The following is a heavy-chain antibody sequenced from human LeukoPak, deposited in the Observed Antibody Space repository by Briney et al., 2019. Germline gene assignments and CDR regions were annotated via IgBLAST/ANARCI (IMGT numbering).Heavy chain of an antibody. CDR3: ASLVEIAAPLDYYYGMDV. V-gene: IGHV4-34*01. Sequence: SETLSLTCAVYGGSFSGYYWRWIRQPPGKGLEWIGEINHSGSTNYNPSLKSRVTISVDTSKNQFSLKLSSVTAADTAVYYCASLVEIAAPLDYYYGMDVWGQGTTVTVSS. D-gene: IGHD6-6*01. J-gene: IGHJ6*02. CDR2: INHSGST. CDR1: GGSFSGYY.